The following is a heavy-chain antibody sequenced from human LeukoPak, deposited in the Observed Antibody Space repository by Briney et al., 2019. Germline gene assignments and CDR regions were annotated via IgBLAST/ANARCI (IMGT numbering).Heavy chain of an antibody. V-gene: IGHV3-53*01. Sequence: PGGSLRLSCAASGFTVSSNYMSWVRRAPGKGLEWVSVIYSGGSTYYADSVKGRFTISRDNSKNTLYLQMNSLRAEDTAVYYCAKDLYGSDWYNHFDPWGQGALVTVSS. CDR1: GFTVSSNY. J-gene: IGHJ5*02. CDR3: AKDLYGSDWYNHFDP. D-gene: IGHD6-19*01. CDR2: IYSGGST.